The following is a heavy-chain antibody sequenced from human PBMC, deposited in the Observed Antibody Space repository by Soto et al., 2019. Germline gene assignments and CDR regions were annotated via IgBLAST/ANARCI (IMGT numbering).Heavy chain of an antibody. D-gene: IGHD1-7*01. CDR1: GFTFDDYA. Sequence: EVQLVESGGGLVQPGRSLRLSCAASGFTFDDYAMHWVRQAPGKGLEWVSGISWNSGSIGYADSVKGRFTISRDNAKNSLYLQMNSLRAEDTALYYCVSAHRWNYYYFDYWGQGTLVTVSS. V-gene: IGHV3-9*01. CDR3: VSAHRWNYYYFDY. J-gene: IGHJ4*02. CDR2: ISWNSGSI.